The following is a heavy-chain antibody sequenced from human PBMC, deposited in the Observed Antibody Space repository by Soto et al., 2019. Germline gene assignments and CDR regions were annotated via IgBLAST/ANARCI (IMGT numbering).Heavy chain of an antibody. CDR1: GFSFDDYA. Sequence: EVQLLESGGGLVQPGGSLRLSCAASGFSFDDYAMTWVRQAAGKGLEWVSAISGSGDNTYYADSVKGRFTISRDNSKNTLYLQLNSLRADDTALYYCAKGYYSGYDLAYFDYWGQGTLVTVSS. D-gene: IGHD5-12*01. CDR3: AKGYYSGYDLAYFDY. V-gene: IGHV3-23*01. CDR2: ISGSGDNT. J-gene: IGHJ4*02.